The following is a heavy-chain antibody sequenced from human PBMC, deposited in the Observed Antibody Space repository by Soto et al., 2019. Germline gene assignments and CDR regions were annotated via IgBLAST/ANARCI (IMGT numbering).Heavy chain of an antibody. Sequence: ASVKVSCKASGCTFRGYYMHWVRQAPGQGLEWMGGIIPIFGTANYAQKFQGRVTITRDTSASTAYMELSSLRSEDTAVYYCARVIGGSSYFDYWGQGTLVTVSS. CDR3: ARVIGGSSYFDY. D-gene: IGHD3-16*02. CDR1: GCTFRGYY. V-gene: IGHV1-69*05. J-gene: IGHJ4*02. CDR2: IIPIFGTA.